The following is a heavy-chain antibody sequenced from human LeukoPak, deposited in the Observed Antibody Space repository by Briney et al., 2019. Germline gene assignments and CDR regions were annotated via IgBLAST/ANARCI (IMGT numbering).Heavy chain of an antibody. D-gene: IGHD1-26*01. Sequence: GASVKVSCKASGGTFSSYAISWVRQAPGQGLEWMGRIIPILGIANYAQKFQGRVTITADKSTSTAYMELSSLRSEDTAVYYCARDPRSYLILPSGWGQGTLVTVSS. V-gene: IGHV1-69*04. CDR1: GGTFSSYA. CDR2: IIPILGIA. J-gene: IGHJ4*02. CDR3: ARDPRSYLILPSG.